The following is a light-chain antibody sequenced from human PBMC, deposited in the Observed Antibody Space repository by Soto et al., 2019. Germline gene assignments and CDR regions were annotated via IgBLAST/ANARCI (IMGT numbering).Light chain of an antibody. CDR2: DAS. J-gene: IGLJ2*01. V-gene: IGLV2-14*03. CDR3: NSYTSSSTLDVV. CDR1: SSDVGGYDS. Sequence: QSALTQPASVSGSPGQSITISCTGTSSDVGGYDSVSWYQHHPGKAPKLMIYDASNRPSGVSNRFSGSKSGNTASLTISGLQAEDEADYYCNSYTSSSTLDVVFGGGTKLTVL.